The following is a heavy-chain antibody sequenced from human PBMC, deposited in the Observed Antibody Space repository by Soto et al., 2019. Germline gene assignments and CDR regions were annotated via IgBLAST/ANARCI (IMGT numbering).Heavy chain of an antibody. CDR1: GGSISSGGYY. CDR2: IYYSGST. J-gene: IGHJ4*02. CDR3: ATKRGYYGSGGLDY. V-gene: IGHV4-31*03. Sequence: QVQLQESGPGLVKPSQTLSLTCTVSGGSISSGGYYWSWIRQHPGKGLEWIGYIYYSGSTYYNPSLRSRVTISVDTSKNQFSLKLGSVTAEDPAVYSCATKRGYYGSGGLDYWGQGTLFTVSS. D-gene: IGHD3-10*01.